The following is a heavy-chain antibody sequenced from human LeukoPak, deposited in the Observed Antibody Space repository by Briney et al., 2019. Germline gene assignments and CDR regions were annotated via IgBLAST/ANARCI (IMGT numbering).Heavy chain of an antibody. D-gene: IGHD2-2*01. CDR1: GGSISSGGYY. CDR3: ARNRVVVVPAASAQYYYGMDV. J-gene: IGHJ6*02. Sequence: SETLSLTCTVSGGSISSGGYYWSWIRQHPGKGLEWHGYIYYSGRTYYSPSLKSRVTISVDTSKNQFSLKLSSVTAADTAVYYCARNRVVVVPAASAQYYYGMDVWGQGTTVTVSS. V-gene: IGHV4-31*03. CDR2: IYYSGRT.